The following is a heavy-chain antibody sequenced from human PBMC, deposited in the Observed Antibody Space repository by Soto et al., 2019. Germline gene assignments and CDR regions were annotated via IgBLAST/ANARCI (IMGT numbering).Heavy chain of an antibody. CDR1: GFTFSSYA. V-gene: IGHV3-30*18. Sequence: QVQLVESGGGVVQPGRSLRLSCAASGFTFSSYAMHWVRQAPGKGLEWVAVISYDGSNKYYADSVKGRFTISRDNSKNTLYLQMNSLRAEDTAVYYCAKLPHYCSGGSCNAFDIWGQGTMVTVSS. CDR2: ISYDGSNK. D-gene: IGHD2-15*01. J-gene: IGHJ3*02. CDR3: AKLPHYCSGGSCNAFDI.